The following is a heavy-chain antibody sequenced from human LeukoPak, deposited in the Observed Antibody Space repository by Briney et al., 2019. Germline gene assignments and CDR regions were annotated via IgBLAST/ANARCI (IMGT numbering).Heavy chain of an antibody. CDR2: ISWNSGSI. J-gene: IGHJ6*02. V-gene: IGHV3-9*01. D-gene: IGHD2-15*01. Sequence: GGSLRLSCAASGFTFDDYAIPWVRQAPGKGLEWVSGISWNSGSIGYADSVKGRFTISRDNAKNSLYLQMNSLRAEDTALYYCAKDVGGGYYYGMDVWGQGTTVTVSS. CDR3: AKDVGGGYYYGMDV. CDR1: GFTFDDYA.